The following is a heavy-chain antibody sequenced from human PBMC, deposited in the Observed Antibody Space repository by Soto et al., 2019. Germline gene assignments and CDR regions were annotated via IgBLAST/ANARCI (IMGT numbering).Heavy chain of an antibody. CDR1: GYTFTSYG. CDR3: ARAVVPAAIPYYYYYYGMDV. Sequence: ASVKVSCKASGYTFTSYGISWVRQAPGQGLEWMGWISAYNGSTNYAQKLQGRVTMTTDTSTSTAYMELRSLRSDDTAVYYCARAVVPAAIPYYYYYYGMDVWGQGTTVTVSS. V-gene: IGHV1-18*01. CDR2: ISAYNGST. J-gene: IGHJ6*02. D-gene: IGHD2-2*01.